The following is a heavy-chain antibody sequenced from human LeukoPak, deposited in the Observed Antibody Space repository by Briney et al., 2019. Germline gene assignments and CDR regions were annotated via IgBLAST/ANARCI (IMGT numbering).Heavy chain of an antibody. CDR2: ISYTGST. J-gene: IGHJ4*02. V-gene: IGHV4-59*11. D-gene: IGHD1-26*01. CDR3: ARDEGHSGSYSFFFHY. Sequence: PLETLSLTCFVSGDSISSHYWSWLRQPPGKGLEWIGYISYTGSTNYNPSLKSRVTISVDTSTNQLSLRLSSVTAADTAVYYCARDEGHSGSYSFFFHYWGQGTLVTVSS. CDR1: GDSISSHY.